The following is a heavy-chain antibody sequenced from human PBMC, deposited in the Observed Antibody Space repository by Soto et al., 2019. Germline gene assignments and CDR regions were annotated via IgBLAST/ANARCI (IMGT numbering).Heavy chain of an antibody. Sequence: SETLSLTCTVSGGSISSGDYYWSWIRQPPGKGLEWIGYIYYSGSTYYNPSLKSRVTISVDTSKNQFSLKLSSVTAADTAVYYCAREKHVLLWFGGLLARFFDYWGQGTLVTVS. D-gene: IGHD3-10*01. J-gene: IGHJ4*02. V-gene: IGHV4-30-4*01. CDR2: IYYSGST. CDR3: AREKHVLLWFGGLLARFFDY. CDR1: GGSISSGDYY.